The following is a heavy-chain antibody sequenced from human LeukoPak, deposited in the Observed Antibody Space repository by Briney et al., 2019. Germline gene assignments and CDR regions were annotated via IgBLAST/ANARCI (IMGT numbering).Heavy chain of an antibody. J-gene: IGHJ3*02. CDR2: INHRGST. CDR1: GGSFSGYY. V-gene: IGHV4-34*01. D-gene: IGHD1-26*01. Sequence: SETLSLTCAVYGGSFSGYYWSWIRQPPATGLELIGVINHRGSTNYNPSLNSRVTISIDTSKKQLSLKLTSVTAADTAVYYCAREMEVGQYDAFDIWGQGEMVTVSS. CDR3: AREMEVGQYDAFDI.